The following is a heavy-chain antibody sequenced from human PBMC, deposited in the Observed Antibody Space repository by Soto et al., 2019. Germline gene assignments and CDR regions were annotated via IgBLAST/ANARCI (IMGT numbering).Heavy chain of an antibody. Sequence: QVKLVESGGGVVQPGGSLRLSCAASGYSFRSYGMHWVRQAPGKGLEWVALLWYDGSNEYYADAVQGRFTISRDNSATTVYLQMNTLSVEDTAIYYGARERGFVRGVLRDYLDYWGQGTLVTASS. J-gene: IGHJ4*02. D-gene: IGHD3-10*01. CDR1: GYSFRSYG. CDR2: LWYDGSNE. CDR3: ARERGFVRGVLRDYLDY. V-gene: IGHV3-33*01.